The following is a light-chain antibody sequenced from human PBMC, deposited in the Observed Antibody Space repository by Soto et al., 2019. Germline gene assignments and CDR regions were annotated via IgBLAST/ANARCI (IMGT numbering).Light chain of an antibody. V-gene: IGKV1-8*01. CDR1: QGISSY. Sequence: IQMTQSPSTLPASVGDRVTITCRASQGISSYLAWYQQKPGKAPKLLIYAASTLQSGVPSRFSGSGSGTDFTLTISCLQSEDFATYYCQQYYSYPLFGPGTKVDI. CDR2: AAS. J-gene: IGKJ3*01. CDR3: QQYYSYPL.